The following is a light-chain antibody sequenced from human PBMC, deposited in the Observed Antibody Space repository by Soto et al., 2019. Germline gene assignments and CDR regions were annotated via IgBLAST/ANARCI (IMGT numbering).Light chain of an antibody. CDR2: DVT. J-gene: IGLJ1*01. V-gene: IGLV2-14*01. Sequence: QSVLTQPASVSGSPGQSITISCTGTSSDVGGYNYVSWYQQHPGKAPQPMIYDVTKRPSGVSNRFSGSKSGNTASLTISGLQAEDEADYYCSSYTAGSTLFVFGTGTKLTVL. CDR3: SSYTAGSTLFV. CDR1: SSDVGGYNY.